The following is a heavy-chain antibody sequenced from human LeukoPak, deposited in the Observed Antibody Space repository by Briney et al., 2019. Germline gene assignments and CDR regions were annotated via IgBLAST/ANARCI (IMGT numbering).Heavy chain of an antibody. CDR3: ASQDLIAARPRDY. D-gene: IGHD6-6*01. CDR1: GGSISSSSYY. CDR2: IYYSGST. Sequence: SETLSLTCTVSGGSISSSSYYWGWIRQPPGKGLEWIGSIYYSGSTYYNPSLKSRVTISVDTSKNLFSLKLSSVTAADTAVYYCASQDLIAARPRDYWGQGTLVTVSS. V-gene: IGHV4-39*01. J-gene: IGHJ4*02.